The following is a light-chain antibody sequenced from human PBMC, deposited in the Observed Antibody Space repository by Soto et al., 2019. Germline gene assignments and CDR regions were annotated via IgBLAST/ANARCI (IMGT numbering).Light chain of an antibody. CDR2: GSS. CDR3: HPYGSTPPYI. CDR1: QSIINTY. J-gene: IGKJ2*01. V-gene: IGKV3-20*01. Sequence: EVVLTQSPGTLSLSPGERATLSCRASQSIINTYLAWYQQRPGQAPRLLIYGSSDRATGIPGRFSGSGSGTDFTLTISRLEPEDFSVYYCHPYGSTPPYICGQGTKVEI.